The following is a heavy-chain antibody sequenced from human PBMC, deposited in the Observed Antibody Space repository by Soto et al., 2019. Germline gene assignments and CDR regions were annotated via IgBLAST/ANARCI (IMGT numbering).Heavy chain of an antibody. CDR1: GGSFNGYH. CDR3: GRGIAMIVVVESDAPDKYYLDP. Sequence: SETLSLTCAVYGGSFNGYHWSWIRQPPGKGLEWIGEINHSGSTNYNPSLKSRATISVDTSKNQFSLKLSSVTAADTAVYYCGRGIAMIVVVESDAPDKYYLDPWGQGTLVTVSS. D-gene: IGHD3-22*01. CDR2: INHSGST. V-gene: IGHV4-34*01. J-gene: IGHJ5*02.